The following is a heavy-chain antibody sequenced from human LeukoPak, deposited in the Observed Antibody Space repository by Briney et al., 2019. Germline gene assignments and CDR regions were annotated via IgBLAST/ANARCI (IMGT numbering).Heavy chain of an antibody. V-gene: IGHV4-39*07. CDR1: GGSISSSSYY. CDR3: ARDPPSGRYFDWLMDV. CDR2: IYYSGST. Sequence: YPSETLSLTCTVSGGSISSSSYYWGWIRQPPGKGLEWIGSIYYSGSTYYSPSLKSRVTISVDTSKNQFSLKLSSVTAADTAVYYCARDPPSGRYFDWLMDVWGKGTTVTVSS. J-gene: IGHJ6*04. D-gene: IGHD3-9*01.